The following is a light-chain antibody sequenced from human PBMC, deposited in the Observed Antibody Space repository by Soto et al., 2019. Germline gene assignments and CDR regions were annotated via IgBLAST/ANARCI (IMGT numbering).Light chain of an antibody. CDR3: HQYGSSPGP. Sequence: EVVLWQSLCTLSLSTGERATLSCRASQSVSNTYLAWYQQRPGQAPRLLIFGASIRDTGIPDSFSGSGSGTDFTLTISRLEPEDFAVYYCHQYGSSPGPFGQGTMVAIK. CDR1: QSVSNTY. J-gene: IGKJ1*01. V-gene: IGKV3-20*01. CDR2: GAS.